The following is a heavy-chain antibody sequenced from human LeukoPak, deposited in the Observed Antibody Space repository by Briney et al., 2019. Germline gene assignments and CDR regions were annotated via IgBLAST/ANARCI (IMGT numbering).Heavy chain of an antibody. J-gene: IGHJ4*02. D-gene: IGHD6-13*01. V-gene: IGHV3-21*01. CDR1: GFTFGEYA. CDR2: ISSSGTYI. Sequence: PGGSLRLSCTASGFTFGEYAMNWFRQTPGKGLEWVSSISSSGTYIYYADSLKDRFTISRHNAKNSLYLLMNNLRADDTAVYYCARDPSITAAGAWGQGTLVTVSS. CDR3: ARDPSITAAGA.